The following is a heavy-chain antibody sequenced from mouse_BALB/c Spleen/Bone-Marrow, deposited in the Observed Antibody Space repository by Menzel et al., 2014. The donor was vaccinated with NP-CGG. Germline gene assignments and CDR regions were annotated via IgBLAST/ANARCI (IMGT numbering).Heavy chain of an antibody. CDR2: IYPGDGDT. J-gene: IGHJ3*01. CDR1: GYAFSSYW. CDR3: ARRGLWFAY. Sequence: QVQLQQSGAELVRPGSSVKISCKASGYAFSSYWMNWVEQRPGQGLEWIGQIYPGDGDTNYNGKSKGKATLTADKSSSTAYMQLSSLTSEDSAVYFCARRGLWFAYWGQGTLVTVSA. V-gene: IGHV1-80*01.